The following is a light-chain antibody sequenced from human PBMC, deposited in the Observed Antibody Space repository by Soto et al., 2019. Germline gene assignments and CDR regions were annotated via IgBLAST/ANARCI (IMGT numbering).Light chain of an antibody. V-gene: IGLV3-21*04. CDR2: SDT. Sequence: SSELTQPPSVSVAPGKTASISCGGNNIGSKGVDWYQQKPGQAPVLVIYSDTDLPPVIPERFSGSNSANLATLTISRVEAGEEADYYCQVWDSGSAHVVFGGGTKLTVL. J-gene: IGLJ2*01. CDR3: QVWDSGSAHVV. CDR1: NIGSKG.